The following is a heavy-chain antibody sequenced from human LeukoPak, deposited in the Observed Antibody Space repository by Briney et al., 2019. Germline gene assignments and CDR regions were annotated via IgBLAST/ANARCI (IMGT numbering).Heavy chain of an antibody. CDR2: IYYSGST. D-gene: IGHD6-6*01. J-gene: IGHJ4*02. V-gene: IGHV4-39*01. Sequence: SETLPLTCTVSGGSISSSSYYWGWIRQPPGKGLEWIGSIYYSGSTYYNPSLKSRVTISVDTSKNQFSLKLSSVTAADTAVYYCARRRSLSYSSSSGFDYWGQGTLVTVSS. CDR1: GGSISSSSYY. CDR3: ARRRSLSYSSSSGFDY.